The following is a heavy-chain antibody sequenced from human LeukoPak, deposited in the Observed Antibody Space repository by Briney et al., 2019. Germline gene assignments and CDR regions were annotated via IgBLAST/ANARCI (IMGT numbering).Heavy chain of an antibody. D-gene: IGHD3-22*01. CDR2: IYYSGST. J-gene: IGHJ3*02. CDR1: GVSISSYY. Sequence: PSETLPLTCTVSGVSISSYYWSWIRQPPGKGLEWIGYIYYSGSTNYNPSLKSRVTISVDTSKNQFSLKLSSVTAADTAVYYCARSYYDSSGYHDAFDIWGQGTMVTVSS. CDR3: ARSYYDSSGYHDAFDI. V-gene: IGHV4-59*01.